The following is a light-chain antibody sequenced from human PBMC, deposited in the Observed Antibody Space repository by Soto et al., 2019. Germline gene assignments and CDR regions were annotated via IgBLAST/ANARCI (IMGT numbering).Light chain of an antibody. CDR1: QNIRGNE. J-gene: IGKJ1*01. Sequence: EVVLTQSPGTLSLSPGERATLSCRASQNIRGNELAWYQQKPGQAPRLLIYRGSSRATGIPDRFTGRGSGTEFPLTISRLEPEDFALYYCQDYGTSAPWTFGQGTKVEIK. V-gene: IGKV3-20*01. CDR3: QDYGTSAPWT. CDR2: RGS.